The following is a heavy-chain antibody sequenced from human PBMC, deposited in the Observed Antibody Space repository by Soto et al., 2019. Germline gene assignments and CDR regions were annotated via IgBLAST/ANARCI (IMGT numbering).Heavy chain of an antibody. Sequence: EVQLVESGGGLVQPGESLRLSCAASGFTFSYYWMHWVRQAPGKGLVWVSRIHSDGSSTTYADSVKGRFTISRDNARNMIYMQMNSLRAEDTAVYYCARGDRGAFDLWGQGTVVTVSS. CDR1: GFTFSYYW. CDR2: IHSDGSST. CDR3: ARGDRGAFDL. D-gene: IGHD1-26*01. J-gene: IGHJ3*01. V-gene: IGHV3-74*01.